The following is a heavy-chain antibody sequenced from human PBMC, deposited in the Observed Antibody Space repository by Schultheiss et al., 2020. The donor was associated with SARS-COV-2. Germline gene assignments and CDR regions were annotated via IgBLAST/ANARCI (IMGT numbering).Heavy chain of an antibody. D-gene: IGHD1-26*01. CDR3: VKDFKRTGVGATPSVWFDP. V-gene: IGHV3-64D*06. Sequence: GSLRLSCSASGFTFSSYAMHWVRQAPGKGLEYVSAISSNGGSTYYADSVKGRFTISRDNSKNTLYLQMSSLRAEDTAVYYCVKDFKRTGVGATPSVWFDPWGQGTLVTVSS. CDR1: GFTFSSYA. J-gene: IGHJ5*02. CDR2: ISSNGGST.